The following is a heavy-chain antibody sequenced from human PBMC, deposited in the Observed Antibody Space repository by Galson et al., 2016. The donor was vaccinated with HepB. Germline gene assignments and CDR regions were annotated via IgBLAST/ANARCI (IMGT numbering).Heavy chain of an antibody. Sequence: SVKVSCKVSGYTLTELSVHWVRQAPGKGLEWMGGFHPETGETIYAQKFQGRVTMTEDTSTDTAYMELSSLRSEDTAVYYCATLLGYGFWSGIHQPFDFWGQGTLVTVSS. CDR3: ATLLGYGFWSGIHQPFDF. D-gene: IGHD3-3*01. J-gene: IGHJ4*02. CDR1: GYTLTELS. V-gene: IGHV1-24*01. CDR2: FHPETGET.